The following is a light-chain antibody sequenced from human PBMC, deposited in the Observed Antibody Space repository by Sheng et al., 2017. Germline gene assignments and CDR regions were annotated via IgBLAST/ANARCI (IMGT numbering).Light chain of an antibody. Sequence: FMLTQPHSVSESPGKTVTISCTRSSGSIAGSYVQWYQQRPGSAPRTLFMRMTKEPSWGPVDRFSGSIDSSSNSASLTVSGLKTEDEADYYCQSYDVYNRWVFGGGTRLTVL. CDR2: RMT. J-gene: IGLJ3*02. CDR1: SGSIAGSY. V-gene: IGLV6-57*03. CDR3: QSYDVYNRWV.